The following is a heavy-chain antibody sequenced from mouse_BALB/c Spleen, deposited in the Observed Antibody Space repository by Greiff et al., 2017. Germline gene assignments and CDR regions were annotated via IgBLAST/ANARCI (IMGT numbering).Heavy chain of an antibody. CDR1: GYAFSSSW. J-gene: IGHJ1*01. Sequence: QVQLQQSGPELVKPGASVKISCKASGYAFSSSWMNWVKQRPGQGLEWIGRIYPGDGDTNYNGKFKGKATLTADKSSSTAYMQLSSLTSVDSAVYFCARAPDGYYVDWYFDVWGAGTTVTVSS. CDR2: IYPGDGDT. CDR3: ARAPDGYYVDWYFDV. V-gene: IGHV1-82*01. D-gene: IGHD2-3*01.